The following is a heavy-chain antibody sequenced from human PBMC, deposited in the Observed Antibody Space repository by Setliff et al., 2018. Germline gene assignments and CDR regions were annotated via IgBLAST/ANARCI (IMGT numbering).Heavy chain of an antibody. Sequence: GGSLRLSCAASGFTFSTYGMHWVRQAPGKGLERVAYIWYDGSNKYYVDYVKGRFTVSRDNSKDTLYLQMNSLRVEDSAEYFCTKDSNGEFADYWGQGTLVTVSS. D-gene: IGHD1-1*01. CDR2: IWYDGSNK. J-gene: IGHJ4*02. CDR3: TKDSNGEFADY. V-gene: IGHV3-30*02. CDR1: GFTFSTYG.